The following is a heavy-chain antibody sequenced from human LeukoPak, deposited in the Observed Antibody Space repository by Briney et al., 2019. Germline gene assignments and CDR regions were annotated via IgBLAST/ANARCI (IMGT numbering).Heavy chain of an antibody. Sequence: QPGGSLRLSCEVSGFAFPTYWMVWVRQAPGKGLEWVASIGKDGSERSYADSVKGRFTISRDNVRYSLYLQVSSLRVEDTAIYYCTRDIVWLQLEYWGQGALVTVSS. J-gene: IGHJ4*02. D-gene: IGHD1-1*01. CDR3: TRDIVWLQLEY. CDR2: IGKDGSER. V-gene: IGHV3-7*01. CDR1: GFAFPTYW.